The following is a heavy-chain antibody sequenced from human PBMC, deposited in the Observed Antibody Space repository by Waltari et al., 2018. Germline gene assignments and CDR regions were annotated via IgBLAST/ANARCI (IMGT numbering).Heavy chain of an antibody. CDR1: GGSFIGYY. CDR3: ARDNWNYTPYYYYFGMDV. Sequence: QVQLHQWGAGLLKPSETLSLTCAVDGGSFIGYYWSWIRQSPGKGLEWIGEIDHSGSTTYHPSLKSRVTISVDTSKNNFSLRLNSVTAADTAVYYCARDNWNYTPYYYYFGMDVWGQGTTVTVSS. D-gene: IGHD1-7*01. J-gene: IGHJ6*02. V-gene: IGHV4-34*01. CDR2: IDHSGST.